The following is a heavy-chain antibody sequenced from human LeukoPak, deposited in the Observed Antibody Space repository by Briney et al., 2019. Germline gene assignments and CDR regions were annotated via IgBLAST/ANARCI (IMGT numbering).Heavy chain of an antibody. Sequence: SETLSLTCTVSGGSISSYYWSWIRQPAGKGLEWIGRIFSSGITKYNPSLKSRVTMSVDASKNQFSLRLSSVTAADTAVYYCARDAPYGDFWFDPWGQGTLVTVSS. CDR1: GGSISSYY. J-gene: IGHJ5*02. CDR3: ARDAPYGDFWFDP. D-gene: IGHD4-17*01. V-gene: IGHV4-4*07. CDR2: IFSSGIT.